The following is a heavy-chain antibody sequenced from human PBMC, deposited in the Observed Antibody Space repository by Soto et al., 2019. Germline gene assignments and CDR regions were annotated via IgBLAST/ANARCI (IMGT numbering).Heavy chain of an antibody. Sequence: GGSLRLSCAASGFTFNSYAMSWVRQAPGKGLEWVSIISGSGSSAYYADSVKGRFTISRDNSENTLYLQMNSLRVEDTAVYYCAKGRNSYGPFFDYWGQGNLVTVSS. D-gene: IGHD5-18*01. V-gene: IGHV3-23*01. CDR1: GFTFNSYA. CDR3: AKGRNSYGPFFDY. CDR2: ISGSGSSA. J-gene: IGHJ4*02.